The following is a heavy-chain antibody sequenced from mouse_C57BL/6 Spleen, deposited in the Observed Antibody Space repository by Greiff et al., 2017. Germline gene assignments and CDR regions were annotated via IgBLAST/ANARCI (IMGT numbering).Heavy chain of an antibody. D-gene: IGHD2-4*01. J-gene: IGHJ3*01. CDR2: ISSGSSTI. V-gene: IGHV5-17*01. Sequence: EVHLVESGGGLVKPGGSLKLSCAASGFTFSDYGMHWVRQAPGKGLEWVAYISSGSSTIYYADTVKGRFTISRDNAKNTLFLQMTSLRSEDTAMYYCARDDYDFAYWGQGTLVTVSA. CDR1: GFTFSDYG. CDR3: ARDDYDFAY.